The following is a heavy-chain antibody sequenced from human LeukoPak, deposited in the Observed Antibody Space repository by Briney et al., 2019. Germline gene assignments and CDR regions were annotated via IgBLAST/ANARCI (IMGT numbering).Heavy chain of an antibody. J-gene: IGHJ4*02. CDR2: IYYSGST. CDR3: AGLSVVVTAIFDY. V-gene: IGHV4-30-4*01. Sequence: SQTLSLTCTVSGGSISSGDYYWSWIRQPPGKGLEWIGYIYYSGSTYYNPSLKSRVTISVDTSKNQFSLKLSSVTAADTAVYYCAGLSVVVTAIFDYWGREPWSPSPQ. CDR1: GGSISSGDYY. D-gene: IGHD2-21*02.